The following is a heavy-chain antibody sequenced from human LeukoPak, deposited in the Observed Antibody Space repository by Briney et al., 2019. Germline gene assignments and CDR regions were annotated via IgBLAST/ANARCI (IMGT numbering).Heavy chain of an antibody. CDR3: ARGYGITMVRGARPDY. Sequence: SETLSLTCAVYGGSFSNYYWSWIRQPPGKGLEWIGEINHSGSTNYNPSLKSRVTISVDTSKNQFSLKLSSVTAADTAVYYCARGYGITMVRGARPDYWGQGTLVTVSS. J-gene: IGHJ4*02. V-gene: IGHV4-34*01. D-gene: IGHD3-10*01. CDR2: INHSGST. CDR1: GGSFSNYY.